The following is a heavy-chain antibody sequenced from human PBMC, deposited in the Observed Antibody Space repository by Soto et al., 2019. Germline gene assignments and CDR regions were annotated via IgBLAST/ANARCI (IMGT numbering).Heavy chain of an antibody. CDR2: TYYRSKWYN. V-gene: IGHV6-1*01. D-gene: IGHD5-12*01. CDR3: ASSGYDYVENWFDP. J-gene: IGHJ5*02. Sequence: PSQTLSLPCAISEDSVSSNSAAWNWIRQSPSRGLERLGRTYYRSKWYNDYAVSVKSRITINPDTSKNQFSLQLNSVTPEDTAVYYCASSGYDYVENWFDPWGQGTLVTVSS. CDR1: EDSVSSNSAA.